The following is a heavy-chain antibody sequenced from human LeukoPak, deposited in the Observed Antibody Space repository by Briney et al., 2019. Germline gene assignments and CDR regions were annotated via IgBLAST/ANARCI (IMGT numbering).Heavy chain of an antibody. D-gene: IGHD3-9*01. CDR3: ARTNVLRYFDWVKGNNWFDP. Sequence: GASVKVSCKASGYTFTSYGISWVRQAPGQGLEWMGWISAYNGNTNYAQKLQGRVTMTTDTSTSTAYMEQRSLRSDDTAVYYCARTNVLRYFDWVKGNNWFDPWGQGTLVTVSS. V-gene: IGHV1-18*01. CDR1: GYTFTSYG. CDR2: ISAYNGNT. J-gene: IGHJ5*02.